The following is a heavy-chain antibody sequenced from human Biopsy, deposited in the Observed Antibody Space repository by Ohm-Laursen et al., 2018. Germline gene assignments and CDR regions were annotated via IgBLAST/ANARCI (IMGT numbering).Heavy chain of an antibody. CDR3: ASVVLGPTNDAFDL. Sequence: SETLPLTCNVSGGDVNNYYWSWIRQPAGKGLEWIGRIYPGGSTNYNPSLKSRVTMSVDTSKKQLSLRLRSVTAADTAMYYCASVVLGPTNDAFDLWGQGTMVVVSS. D-gene: IGHD3-22*01. CDR1: GGDVNNYY. V-gene: IGHV4-4*07. J-gene: IGHJ3*01. CDR2: IYPGGST.